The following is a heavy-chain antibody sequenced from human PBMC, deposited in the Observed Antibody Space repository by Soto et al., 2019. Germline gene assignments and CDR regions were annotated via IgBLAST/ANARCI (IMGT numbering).Heavy chain of an antibody. CDR3: ARDVNDSSDSQGFDY. CDR1: GDSVSSNNYY. J-gene: IGHJ4*02. V-gene: IGHV4-31*03. D-gene: IGHD3-22*01. CDR2: IHYSGDS. Sequence: SETLSLTCTVIGDSVSSNNYYWSWIRQRPGKGLEWIGYIHYSGDSYDNPSLTSRITMSMDVSKNQFSLNLRSVTAADTAIYYCARDVNDSSDSQGFDYWGQGTLVTVSS.